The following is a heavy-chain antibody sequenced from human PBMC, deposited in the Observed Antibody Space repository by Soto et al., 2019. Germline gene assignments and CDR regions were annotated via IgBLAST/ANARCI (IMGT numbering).Heavy chain of an antibody. Sequence: GAAVKVSCKASGDTFTSYDINWVRQATGQGLEWMGWMNPNSGNTGYAQKFQGRVTMTRNTSISTAYMELSSLRSEDTAVYYCARGASNYDFWSGYYGSRYYFDYWGQGTLVTVSS. CDR1: GDTFTSYD. D-gene: IGHD3-3*01. CDR2: MNPNSGNT. CDR3: ARGASNYDFWSGYYGSRYYFDY. J-gene: IGHJ4*02. V-gene: IGHV1-8*01.